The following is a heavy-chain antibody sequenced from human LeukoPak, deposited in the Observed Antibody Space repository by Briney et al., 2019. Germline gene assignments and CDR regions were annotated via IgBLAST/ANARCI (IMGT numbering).Heavy chain of an antibody. CDR2: IYSGGST. CDR1: GFTVSSNY. Sequence: GGSLRLSCAASGFTVSSNYMSWVRQAPGKGLEWVSVIYSGGSTYYSGSVKGRFTISRDNSKNKLFLQMNSLRAQDTAVYYCARQYDSSGYPKPFDYWGQGTLVTVSS. V-gene: IGHV3-53*01. J-gene: IGHJ4*02. D-gene: IGHD3-22*01. CDR3: ARQYDSSGYPKPFDY.